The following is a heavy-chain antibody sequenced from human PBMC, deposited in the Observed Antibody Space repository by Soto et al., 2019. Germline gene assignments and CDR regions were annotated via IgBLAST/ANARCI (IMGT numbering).Heavy chain of an antibody. J-gene: IGHJ4*02. CDR3: ARFRSERPFDY. CDR2: ISYDGNNK. Sequence: GGSLSLSCAASGLTFSSYTMHWVRQAPGKGLEWVAVISYDGNNKYYADSVKGRFTISRDNSKNTLSLQMNSLRPEDTAVYYCARFRSERPFDYWGQGTLVTVSS. CDR1: GLTFSSYT. V-gene: IGHV3-30-3*01.